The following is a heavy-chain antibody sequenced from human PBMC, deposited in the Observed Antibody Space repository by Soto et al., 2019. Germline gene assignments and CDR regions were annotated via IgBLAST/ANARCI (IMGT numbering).Heavy chain of an antibody. CDR1: GFTFSSYA. D-gene: IGHD3-10*01. V-gene: IGHV3-30-3*01. J-gene: IGHJ4*02. CDR2: ISYDVSNK. CDR3: AREPRWGYYGSGRSPYYFDY. Sequence: QGQLVDSGGGVVQPGRSLRLSCAASGFTFSSYAMHWVRQAPGMGLEWVAVISYDVSNKYYADSVKGRVPISRDNSKNTLYLQMNSLRAEDTAVYYCAREPRWGYYGSGRSPYYFDYWGQGTLVTVSS.